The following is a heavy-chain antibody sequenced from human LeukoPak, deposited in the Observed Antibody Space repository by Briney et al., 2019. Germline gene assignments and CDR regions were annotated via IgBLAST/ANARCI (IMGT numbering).Heavy chain of an antibody. D-gene: IGHD2-21*02. Sequence: PGGSLRLSCAASGFTFSSCAMTWVRQAPGKGLEWVSAISGGGGSTYYADSVKGRFTISRDNSKNTLYLQMSSLRAEDTAVYYCAKAVDCFGGNCYSRWFDPWGQGTLVSVSS. CDR3: AKAVDCFGGNCYSRWFDP. J-gene: IGHJ5*02. V-gene: IGHV3-23*01. CDR2: ISGGGGST. CDR1: GFTFSSCA.